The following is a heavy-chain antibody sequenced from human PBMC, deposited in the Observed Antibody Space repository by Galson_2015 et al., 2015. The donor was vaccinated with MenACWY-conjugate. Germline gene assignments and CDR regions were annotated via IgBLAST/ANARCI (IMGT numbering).Heavy chain of an antibody. V-gene: IGHV4-4*01. J-gene: IGHJ1*01. Sequence: TLSLTCTVSGGAIDSSDWWSWVRQPPGKGLEWIGEIYYSGKTNYKPSLRGRVTISLDENKGEFFLRLASVTAADTALYFCARALSSSRTVWGQGIVVAVSS. CDR3: ARALSSSRTV. CDR2: IYYSGKT. CDR1: GGAIDSSDW. D-gene: IGHD6-13*01.